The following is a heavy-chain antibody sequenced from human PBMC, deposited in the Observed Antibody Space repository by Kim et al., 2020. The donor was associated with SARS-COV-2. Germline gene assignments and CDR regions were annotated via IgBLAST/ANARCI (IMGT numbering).Heavy chain of an antibody. CDR1: GGSVSSGSYY. CDR3: ARVRRSNNWFDP. J-gene: IGHJ5*02. D-gene: IGHD4-4*01. Sequence: SETLSLTCTVSGGSVSSGSYYWSWIRQPPGKGLEWIGYIYYSGSTNYNPSLKSRVTISVDTSKNQFSLKLSSVTAADTAVYYCARVRRSNNWFDPWGQGTLVTVSS. CDR2: IYYSGST. V-gene: IGHV4-61*01.